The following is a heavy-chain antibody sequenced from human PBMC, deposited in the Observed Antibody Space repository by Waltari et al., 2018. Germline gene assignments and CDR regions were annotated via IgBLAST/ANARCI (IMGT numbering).Heavy chain of an antibody. CDR2: FSYNGNT. J-gene: IGHJ4*01. D-gene: IGHD3-16*01. Sequence: QLQMEESGPGLVRPSETLSLTCAVSGGPITTITYFWGWVRQPPGKGLEWIGSFSYNGNTYYNPSLNLRVAMSGDTSKNQISLRLSSVTAADTAVYYCARGLGAIYWGHGTLVTVSS. CDR1: GGPITTITYF. V-gene: IGHV4-39*07. CDR3: ARGLGAIY.